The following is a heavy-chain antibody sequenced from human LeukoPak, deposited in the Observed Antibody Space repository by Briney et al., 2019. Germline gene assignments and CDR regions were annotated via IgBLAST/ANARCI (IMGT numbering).Heavy chain of an antibody. CDR3: ARDNYGAEEGIGSSLVWLDP. CDR1: GYTFTTYA. V-gene: IGHV7-4-1*02. Sequence: ASVRVSCKASGYTFTTYAINWVRQAPGQGLEWMGWIDTSTGKPTYAQGFTEQFVFSLDASVSTGYLQISSLKAEDTAVYYCARDNYGAEEGIGSSLVWLDPWGQGTRVTVSS. J-gene: IGHJ5*02. CDR2: IDTSTGKP. D-gene: IGHD4-11*01.